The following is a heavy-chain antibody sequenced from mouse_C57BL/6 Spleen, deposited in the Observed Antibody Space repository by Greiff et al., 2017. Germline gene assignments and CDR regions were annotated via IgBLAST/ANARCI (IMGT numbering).Heavy chain of an antibody. Sequence: QVQLQQSGAELVRPGASVKLSCKASGYTFTDYYINWVKQRPGQGLEWIARIYPGSGNTYYNEKFKGKATLTAEKSSSTAYIQRSSLTSEDSAVYFCARENYYGSSGAMDYWGQGTSVTVSS. D-gene: IGHD1-1*01. CDR3: ARENYYGSSGAMDY. J-gene: IGHJ4*01. V-gene: IGHV1-76*01. CDR1: GYTFTDYY. CDR2: IYPGSGNT.